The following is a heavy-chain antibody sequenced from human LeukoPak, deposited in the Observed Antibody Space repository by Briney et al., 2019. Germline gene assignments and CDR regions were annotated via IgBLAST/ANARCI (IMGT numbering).Heavy chain of an antibody. D-gene: IGHD1-26*01. CDR3: ARFPLNLIVGAPQKAFDI. J-gene: IGHJ3*02. CDR2: IYSGGST. CDR1: GFTVSSNY. Sequence: GGSLRLSCAASGFTVSSNYMSWVRQAPGQGLEWVSVIYSGGSTYYADSVKGRFTISRDNSKNTLYLQMNSLIAEDTAVYYCARFPLNLIVGAPQKAFDIWGQGTMVTVSS. V-gene: IGHV3-53*01.